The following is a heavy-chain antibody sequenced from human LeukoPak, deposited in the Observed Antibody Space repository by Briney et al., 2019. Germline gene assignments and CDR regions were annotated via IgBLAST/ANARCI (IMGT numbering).Heavy chain of an antibody. V-gene: IGHV3-15*01. D-gene: IGHD1-26*01. CDR1: GFSFSNYG. CDR3: TSTSGSYYWDAFDI. CDR2: SKSKTDGGTT. Sequence: GGSLRLSCAASGFSFSNYGMNWVRQAPGKGLEWVGRSKSKTDGGTTDYAAPVKGRFTISRDDSKNTLYLQMNSLKTEDTAVYYCTSTSGSYYWDAFDIWGQGTMVTVSS. J-gene: IGHJ3*02.